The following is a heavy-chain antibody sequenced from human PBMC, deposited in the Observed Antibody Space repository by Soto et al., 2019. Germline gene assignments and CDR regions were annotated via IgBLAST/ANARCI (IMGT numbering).Heavy chain of an antibody. CDR3: ARGGSTTEYKNSRRLGWH. D-gene: IGHD1-26*01. CDR2: INHSGST. Sequence: QVQLQQWGAGLLKPSETLSLTCAVYGGSFSGYYWSWIRQPPGKGLEWIGEINHSGSTNYNPSLKSRVTLSVDTSNNQFSLKLSSVPAADTAVYYCARGGSTTEYKNSRRLGWHWGQGTLVTVSS. V-gene: IGHV4-34*01. CDR1: GGSFSGYY. J-gene: IGHJ4*02.